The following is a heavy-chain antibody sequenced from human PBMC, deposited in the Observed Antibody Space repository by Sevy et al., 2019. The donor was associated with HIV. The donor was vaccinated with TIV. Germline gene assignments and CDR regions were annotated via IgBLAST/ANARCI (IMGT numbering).Heavy chain of an antibody. CDR2: ISGSGQST. CDR1: GFTFNSHA. CDR3: AKSSLPYGDYHFDQ. Sequence: GGSLRLSCAAAGFTFNSHAMTWVRQAPGKGLEWVAAISGSGQSTYYAGAVKGRFTISRHNSKNTLYLQMNSLRAEDTAVYYCAKSSLPYGDYHFDQWGQGTLVTVSS. V-gene: IGHV3-23*01. D-gene: IGHD4-17*01. J-gene: IGHJ4*02.